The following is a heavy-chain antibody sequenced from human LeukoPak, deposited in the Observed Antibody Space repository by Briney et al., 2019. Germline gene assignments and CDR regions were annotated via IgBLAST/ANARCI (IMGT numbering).Heavy chain of an antibody. J-gene: IGHJ4*02. V-gene: IGHV3-48*01. CDR1: GFTFSSYS. CDR3: ARGTGSNYTLGY. CDR2: ISGSGSAM. D-gene: IGHD4-11*01. Sequence: GGSLRLSCAASGFTFSSYSMNWVRRAPGKGLEWVSYISGSGSAMYYADSVKGRFTISRDNAKNSLYPQMNSLRAEDTAVYYCARGTGSNYTLGYWGQGTLVTVSS.